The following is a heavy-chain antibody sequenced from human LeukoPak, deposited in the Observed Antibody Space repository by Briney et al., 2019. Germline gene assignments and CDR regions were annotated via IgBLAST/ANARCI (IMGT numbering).Heavy chain of an antibody. CDR1: GFTFSGYG. CDR2: IWYDGSNK. D-gene: IGHD2/OR15-2a*01. Sequence: GGSLRLSCAASGFTFSGYGMHWVRQAPGKGLEWVALIWYDGSNKYYADSVKGRLTISRDNSKNTLYLQMNSLRAEDTAVYYCAREGPRGNSQFDYWGQGTLVTVSS. CDR3: AREGPRGNSQFDY. J-gene: IGHJ4*02. V-gene: IGHV3-33*01.